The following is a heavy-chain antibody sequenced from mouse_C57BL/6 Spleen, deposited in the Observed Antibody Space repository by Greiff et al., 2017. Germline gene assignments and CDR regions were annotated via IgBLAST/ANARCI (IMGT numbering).Heavy chain of an antibody. CDR1: GFTFSDYG. CDR2: ISSGSSTI. J-gene: IGHJ3*01. D-gene: IGHD1-1*01. V-gene: IGHV5-17*01. Sequence: DVMLVESGGGLVKPGGSLKLSCAASGFTFSDYGMHWVRQAPEKGLEWVAYISSGSSTIYYADTVKGRFTISRDNAKNTLFLQMTSLRSEDTAMYYCATGSSPWFAYWGQGTLVTVSA. CDR3: ATGSSPWFAY.